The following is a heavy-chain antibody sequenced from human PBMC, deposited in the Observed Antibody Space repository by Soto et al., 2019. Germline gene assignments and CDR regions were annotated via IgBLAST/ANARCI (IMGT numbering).Heavy chain of an antibody. V-gene: IGHV3-30-3*01. CDR1: GFTFSSYA. D-gene: IGHD2-8*01. CDR3: ARDQDKGVVHGLDV. Sequence: GGSLRLSCAASGFTFSSYAMHWVRQAPGKGLEWAAVISYDGSNKYYADSVKGRFSISRDNYENTLYLQMTSLRAEDTAVYYCARDQDKGVVHGLDVWGQGTTVTVSS. J-gene: IGHJ6*02. CDR2: ISYDGSNK.